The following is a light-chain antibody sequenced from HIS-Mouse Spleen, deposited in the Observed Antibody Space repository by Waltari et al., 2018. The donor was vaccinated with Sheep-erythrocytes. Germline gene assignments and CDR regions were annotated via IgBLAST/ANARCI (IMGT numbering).Light chain of an antibody. Sequence: SYELTQPPSVSLSPGQTARITCSGDALPKKYAYWYQQTSGQAPVLVIYEDSKRPSGIPERFSGSSSGTMATLTISGAQVEDEADYYCYSTDSSGNHYVFGTGTKVTVL. CDR1: ALPKKY. V-gene: IGLV3-10*01. CDR2: EDS. J-gene: IGLJ1*01. CDR3: YSTDSSGNHYV.